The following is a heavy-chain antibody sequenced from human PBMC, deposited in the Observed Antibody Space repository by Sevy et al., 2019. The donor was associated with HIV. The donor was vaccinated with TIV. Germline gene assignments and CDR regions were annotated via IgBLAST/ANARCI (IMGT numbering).Heavy chain of an antibody. CDR2: IKSKTDGGTT. CDR3: TTGAGQSRGTPFY. CDR1: GFTFNNAW. J-gene: IGHJ4*02. V-gene: IGHV3-15*01. D-gene: IGHD3-16*01. Sequence: GGSLRLSCAASGFTFNNAWMSWVRQAPGKGLEWVGRIKSKTDGGTTDYAAPVKGRFTISRDDSKNTLYLQMNSLKTEDTAVYYCTTGAGQSRGTPFYWGQGTLVTVSS.